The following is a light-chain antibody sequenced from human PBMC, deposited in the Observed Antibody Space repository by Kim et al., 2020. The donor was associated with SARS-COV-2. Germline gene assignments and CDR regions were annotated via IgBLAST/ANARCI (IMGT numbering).Light chain of an antibody. J-gene: IGLJ3*02. V-gene: IGLV4-69*01. CDR2: LNSDGSH. CDR1: SGHSSYV. CDR3: QTWGTGPWV. Sequence: QLVLTQSPSASASLGASVKLTCTLSSGHSSYVIAWHQQQPEKGPRYLMKLNSDGSHSKGDGIPDSFSGSNSGAERYLTISRLQSEGEADYYCQTWGTGPWVFGGGTQLTVL.